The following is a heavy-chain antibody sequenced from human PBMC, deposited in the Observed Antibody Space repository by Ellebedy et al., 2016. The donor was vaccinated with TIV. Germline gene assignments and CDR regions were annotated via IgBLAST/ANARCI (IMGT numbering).Heavy chain of an antibody. CDR3: ARTSGYCSGGSCDHYYFDY. D-gene: IGHD2-15*01. V-gene: IGHV4-38-2*02. Sequence: SETLSLTCTVSSYSISSGYYWGWIRQPPGNGLEWIASISRSESPSYNPSLKSRVTISVDTSKNQFSLKLSSVGASDTAVCYCARTSGYCSGGSCDHYYFDYWGQGALVTVSS. CDR2: ISRSESP. CDR1: SYSISSGYY. J-gene: IGHJ4*02.